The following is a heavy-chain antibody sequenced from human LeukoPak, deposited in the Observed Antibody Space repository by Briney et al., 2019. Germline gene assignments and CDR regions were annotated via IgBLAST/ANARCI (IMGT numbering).Heavy chain of an antibody. D-gene: IGHD4-17*01. CDR1: GFTFSSYD. CDR2: IGTAGDT. CDR3: ARAFSTVTTARYYYYGMDV. Sequence: PGGSPRLSCAASGFTFSSYDMHWVRQATGKGLEWVSAIGTAGDTYYPGSVKGRFTISRENAKNSLYLQMNSLRAGDTAVYYCARAFSTVTTARYYYYGMDVWGQGTTVTVSS. V-gene: IGHV3-13*01. J-gene: IGHJ6*02.